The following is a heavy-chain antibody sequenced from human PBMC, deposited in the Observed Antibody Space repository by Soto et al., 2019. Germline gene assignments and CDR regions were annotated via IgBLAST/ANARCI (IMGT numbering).Heavy chain of an antibody. V-gene: IGHV4-59*08. Sequence: QVQLQQSGPGLVKPSETLSLTCSVSSGPSSSHNWGWIRQPPGRGLEWIGYVYSTGGTSYNPSLKSRVTISADTSPNHISLTLTSVTAADTAVYYCVRQGIGTLHGLVDVWGQGTTVRVSS. CDR3: VRQGIGTLHGLVDV. D-gene: IGHD3-10*01. CDR2: VYSTGGT. J-gene: IGHJ6*02. CDR1: SGPSSSHN.